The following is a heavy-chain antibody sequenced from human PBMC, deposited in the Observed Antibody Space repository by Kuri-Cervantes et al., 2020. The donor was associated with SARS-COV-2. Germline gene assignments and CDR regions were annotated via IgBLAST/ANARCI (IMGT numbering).Heavy chain of an antibody. J-gene: IGHJ4*02. V-gene: IGHV4-4*02. D-gene: IGHD6-13*01. CDR2: INHSGST. Sequence: SCAVSGGSISSSNWWSWVRQPPGKGLEWIGEINHSGSTNYNPSLKSRVTISVDTSKNQFSLKLGSVTAADTAVYYCAREMAAAGGFDYWGQGTLVTVSS. CDR1: GGSISSSNW. CDR3: AREMAAAGGFDY.